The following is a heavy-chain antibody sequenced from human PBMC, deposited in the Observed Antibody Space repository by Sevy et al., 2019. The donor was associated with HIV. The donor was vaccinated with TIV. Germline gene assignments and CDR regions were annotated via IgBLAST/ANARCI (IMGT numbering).Heavy chain of an antibody. CDR2: IIPIFGTA. CDR3: ARGDIVVVPAARHRRYYGMDV. V-gene: IGHV1-69*13. CDR1: GGTFSSYA. Sequence: ASVKVSCKASGGTFSSYAISWVRQAPGQGLEWMGGIIPIFGTANYAQKFQGRVTITADESTSTAYMELSSLRSEDTAVYYCARGDIVVVPAARHRRYYGMDVWGQGTTVTVSS. D-gene: IGHD2-2*01. J-gene: IGHJ6*02.